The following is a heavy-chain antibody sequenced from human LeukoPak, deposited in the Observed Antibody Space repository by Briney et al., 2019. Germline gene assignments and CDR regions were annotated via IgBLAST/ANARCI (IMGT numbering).Heavy chain of an antibody. V-gene: IGHV3-23*01. J-gene: IGHJ4*02. Sequence: GGSLRLSCAASGLTFSSYAMSWVRQAPGKGLEWVSTISGNGENTYYADSVKGRFTISRDNSKNTLCLQMNSLRAEDTAVYYCARGAGRYGDYRDYWGQGTLVTVSS. CDR2: ISGNGENT. D-gene: IGHD4-17*01. CDR3: ARGAGRYGDYRDY. CDR1: GLTFSSYA.